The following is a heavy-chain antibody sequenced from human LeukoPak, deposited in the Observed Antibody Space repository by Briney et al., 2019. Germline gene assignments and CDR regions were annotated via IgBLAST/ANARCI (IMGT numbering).Heavy chain of an antibody. J-gene: IGHJ4*02. D-gene: IGHD2-8*02. CDR3: ASEAFCAGGSCNVQRVAS. CDR2: IDTNTGAT. CDR1: GYTFTAYY. Sequence: ASVKVSCKASGYTFTAYYIHWVRQAPGQGLEWMGWIDTNTGATKYAQKFQGRVTITRDTSTGTAYMELSSLIAGDTALYYCASEAFCAGGSCNVQRVASWGPGTLVTVSS. V-gene: IGHV1-2*02.